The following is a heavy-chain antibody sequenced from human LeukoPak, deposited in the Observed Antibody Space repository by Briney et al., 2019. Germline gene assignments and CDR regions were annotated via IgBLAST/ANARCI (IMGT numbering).Heavy chain of an antibody. CDR3: ARGDNYYGSGSYCRH. Sequence: GASVKVSCKASGGTFSSYAISWVRQAPGQGLEWMGGISAYNGNTNYAQKLQGRVTMTTDTSTSTAYMELRSLRSDDTAVYYCARGDNYYGSGSYCRHWGQGTLVTVSS. CDR1: GGTFSSYA. V-gene: IGHV1-18*01. CDR2: ISAYNGNT. D-gene: IGHD3-10*01. J-gene: IGHJ4*02.